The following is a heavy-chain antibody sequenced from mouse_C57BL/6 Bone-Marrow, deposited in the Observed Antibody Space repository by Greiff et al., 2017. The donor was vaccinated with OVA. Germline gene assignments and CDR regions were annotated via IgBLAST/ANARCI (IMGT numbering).Heavy chain of an antibody. CDR1: GFSLTSYG. Sequence: QVHVKQSGPGLVQPSQSLSITCTVSGFSLTSYGVHWVRQSPGKGLEWLGVIWSGGSTDYNAAFISRLSISKDNSKSQVFFKMNSLQADDTAIYYCARSLYSNYRGFAYWGQGTLVTVSA. CDR2: IWSGGST. V-gene: IGHV2-2*01. J-gene: IGHJ3*01. CDR3: ARSLYSNYRGFAY. D-gene: IGHD2-5*01.